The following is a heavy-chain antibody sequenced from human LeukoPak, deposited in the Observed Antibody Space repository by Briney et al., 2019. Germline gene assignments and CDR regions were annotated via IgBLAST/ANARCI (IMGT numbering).Heavy chain of an antibody. J-gene: IGHJ4*02. V-gene: IGHV1-18*01. CDR2: ISAYYGHT. CDR1: GYTFTNYG. CDR3: ARGSGNTGSYDDFDF. Sequence: ASVKVSCKASGYTFTNYGISWVRQAPGQGLEWMGWISAYYGHTNYAPNLRGRVAMTTDTSTSTAYMELRSLRSDDTAVYYCARGSGNTGSYDDFDFWGQGTLVTVSS. D-gene: IGHD1-26*01.